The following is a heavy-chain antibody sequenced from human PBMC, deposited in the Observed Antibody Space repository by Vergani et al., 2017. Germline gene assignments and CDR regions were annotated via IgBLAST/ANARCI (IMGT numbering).Heavy chain of an antibody. V-gene: IGHV3-33*01. D-gene: IGHD2-15*01. CDR1: GFTFNRYG. J-gene: IGHJ4*02. CDR2: VLVDGRNE. CDR3: ARDLAYCHEGSCAL. Sequence: QVQLVQSGGGVVQPGGSLRLSCVASGFTFNRYGMQRVRQAPGKGLEWVADVLVDGRNEYYAVSVKGRFIVSRDNSNDALDLQMNSLRTDDTAVDYCARDLAYCHEGSCALWGQGSVVTVSS.